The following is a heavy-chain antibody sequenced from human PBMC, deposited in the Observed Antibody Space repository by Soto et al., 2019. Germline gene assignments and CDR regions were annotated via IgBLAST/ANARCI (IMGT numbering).Heavy chain of an antibody. V-gene: IGHV3-30*18. J-gene: IGHJ4*02. CDR2: ISYDGSNK. CDR1: GFTFSSYG. D-gene: IGHD3-3*01. CDR3: AKDYDFWSASVNPYFDS. Sequence: GGSLRLSCAASGFTFSSYGMHWVRQAPGKGLEWVAVISYDGSNKYYADSVKGRFTISRDNSKNTLYLQMNRLRAEDTAVYYCAKDYDFWSASVNPYFDSWGLGTLVTVSS.